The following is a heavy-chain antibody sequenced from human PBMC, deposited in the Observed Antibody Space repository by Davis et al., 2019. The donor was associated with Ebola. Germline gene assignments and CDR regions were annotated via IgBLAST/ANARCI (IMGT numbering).Heavy chain of an antibody. J-gene: IGHJ4*02. CDR3: AKEWGSAAVNWYTIDH. V-gene: IGHV3-23*01. D-gene: IGHD1/OR15-1a*01. Sequence: GESLKISCAASGFTFRTYAMNWVRQAPGRGLEWASASGSGGLTFYADSVRGRFTISRDKSKNTLYLQMNNLRAGDTAVYYCAKEWGSAAVNWYTIDHWGRGSLVTVST. CDR1: GFTFRTYA. CDR2: SGSGGLT.